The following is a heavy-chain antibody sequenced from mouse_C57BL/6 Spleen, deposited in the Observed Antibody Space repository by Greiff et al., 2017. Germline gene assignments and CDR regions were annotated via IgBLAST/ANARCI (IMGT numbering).Heavy chain of an antibody. J-gene: IGHJ4*01. Sequence: EVMLVESEGGLVQPGSSMKLSCTASGFTFSDYYMAWVRQVPEKGLEWVANINYDGSSTYYLDSLKSRFIISIDNAKNILYLQMSSLKSEDTATYYCAREGLYAKGYWGQGTSVTVSS. CDR2: INYDGSST. CDR1: GFTFSDYY. CDR3: AREGLYAKGY. V-gene: IGHV5-16*01.